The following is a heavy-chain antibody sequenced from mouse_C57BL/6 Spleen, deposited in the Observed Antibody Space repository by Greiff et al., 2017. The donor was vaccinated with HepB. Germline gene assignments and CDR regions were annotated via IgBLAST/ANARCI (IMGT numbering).Heavy chain of an antibody. D-gene: IGHD2-13*01. J-gene: IGHJ2*01. Sequence: QVQLQQSGPELVKPGASVKISCKASGYAFSSSWMNWVKQRPGKGLEWIGRIYPGDGDTNYNGKFKGKATLTADKSSSTAYMQLSSLTSEDSAVYFCAREGGDGEGYYFDYWGQGTTLTVSS. CDR3: AREGGDGEGYYFDY. CDR1: GYAFSSSW. CDR2: IYPGDGDT. V-gene: IGHV1-82*01.